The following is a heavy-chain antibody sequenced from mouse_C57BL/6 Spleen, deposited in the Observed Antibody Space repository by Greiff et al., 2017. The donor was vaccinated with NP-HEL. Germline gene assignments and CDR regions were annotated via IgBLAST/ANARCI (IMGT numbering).Heavy chain of an antibody. CDR2: IHPNSGST. V-gene: IGHV1-64*01. J-gene: IGHJ4*01. CDR1: GYTFTSYW. D-gene: IGHD2-1*01. Sequence: QVQLQQSGAELVKPGASVKLSCKASGYTFTSYWMHWVKQRPGQGLEWIGMIHPNSGSTNYNEKFKSKATLTVDKSSSTAYMQLSSLTSEDSAVYYCARRVYYGNYEGAMDYAMDYWGQGTSVTVSS. CDR3: ARRVYYGNYEGAMDYAMDY.